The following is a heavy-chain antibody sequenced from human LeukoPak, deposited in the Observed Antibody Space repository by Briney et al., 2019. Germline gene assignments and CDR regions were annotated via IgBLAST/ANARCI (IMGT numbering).Heavy chain of an antibody. CDR1: GFTFSGYD. Sequence: GGSLRLSCAASGFTFSGYDMHWVRQATGKGLEWVSAIGTAGDPYYPGSVKGRFTISRENAKNSLYLQMNSLRAGDTAVYYCARSSPFGYCSSTSCDQGAFDYWGQGTLVTVSS. V-gene: IGHV3-13*05. J-gene: IGHJ4*02. CDR2: IGTAGDP. D-gene: IGHD2-2*01. CDR3: ARSSPFGYCSSTSCDQGAFDY.